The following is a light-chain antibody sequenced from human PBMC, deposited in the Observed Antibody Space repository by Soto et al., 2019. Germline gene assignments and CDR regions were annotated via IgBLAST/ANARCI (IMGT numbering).Light chain of an antibody. Sequence: EIVMTQSPLSLPVTPGEPASISCKSSQSLLHSNGYNFLDWYLQKPGQSPRLLIYLGSNRASGVPDRFSGSGSGKEFTLKISRVEAEDVGVYYCMQALQTPRTFGQGTKVELK. V-gene: IGKV2-28*01. CDR1: QSLLHSNGYNF. CDR3: MQALQTPRT. CDR2: LGS. J-gene: IGKJ1*01.